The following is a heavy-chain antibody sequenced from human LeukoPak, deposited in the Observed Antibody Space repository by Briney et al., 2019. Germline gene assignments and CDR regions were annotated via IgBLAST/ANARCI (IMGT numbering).Heavy chain of an antibody. V-gene: IGHV4-59*08. Sequence: SETLSLTCTVSGGSISSYYWSWIRQPPGKGLEWIGCIYYSGGTNYNPSLKSRVTISVDTSKNQFSLKLSSVTAADTAVYYCARPSPGFYFYMDVWGKGTTVTVSS. CDR3: ARPSPGFYFYMDV. CDR2: IYYSGGT. J-gene: IGHJ6*03. CDR1: GGSISSYY.